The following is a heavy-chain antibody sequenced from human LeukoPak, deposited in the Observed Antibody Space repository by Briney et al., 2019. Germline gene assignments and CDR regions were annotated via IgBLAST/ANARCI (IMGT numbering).Heavy chain of an antibody. CDR2: RYYNGNS. CDR3: ARMVFGIMSGYYHDS. CDR1: GVSISSHY. Sequence: SETLSLTCNVSGVSISSHYWSWLRQPPGQGLEWIGYRYYNGNSNYNPSIRSRVTVSIDMSKSQVSLKLNSVTAADTAIYYCARMVFGIMSGYYHDSWGRGTLVTVSS. D-gene: IGHD4-17*01. J-gene: IGHJ1*01. V-gene: IGHV4-59*11.